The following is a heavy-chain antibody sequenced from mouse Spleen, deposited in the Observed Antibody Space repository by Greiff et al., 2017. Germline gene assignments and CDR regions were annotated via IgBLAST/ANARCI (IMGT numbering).Heavy chain of an antibody. Sequence: VQLQQSGPGLVQPSQSLSITCTVSGFSLTSYGVHWVRQSPGKGLEWLGVIWSGGSTDYNAAFISRLSISKDNSKSQVFFKMNSLQADDTAIYYCARGGGRGYFDVWGTGTTVTVSS. CDR1: GFSLTSYG. CDR2: IWSGGST. V-gene: IGHV2-2*01. CDR3: ARGGGRGYFDV. J-gene: IGHJ1*03.